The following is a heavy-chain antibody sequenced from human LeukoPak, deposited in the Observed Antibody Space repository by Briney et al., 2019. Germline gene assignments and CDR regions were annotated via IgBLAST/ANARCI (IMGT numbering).Heavy chain of an antibody. V-gene: IGHV1-24*01. D-gene: IGHD6-13*01. CDR3: ATFYCSSSYKLYYFDY. Sequence: ASVKVSCKVSGYTLTELSMHWVRQAPGKGLEWMGGFDPEDGETIYAQKFQGRVTMTEDTSTDTACMELSSLRSEDTAVYYCATFYCSSSYKLYYFDYWGQGTLVTVSS. CDR1: GYTLTELS. J-gene: IGHJ4*02. CDR2: FDPEDGET.